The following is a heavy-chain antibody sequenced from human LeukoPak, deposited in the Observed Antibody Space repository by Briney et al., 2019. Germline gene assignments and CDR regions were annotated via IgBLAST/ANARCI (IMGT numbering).Heavy chain of an antibody. J-gene: IGHJ6*03. D-gene: IGHD3-22*01. Sequence: SETLSLTCTVSGGSISSYYWSWIRQPPGKGLEWIGYIYYSGSTNYNPSLKSRVTISVDTSKNQFSLKLSSVTAADTAVYYCARVHDSSGYYHNYYYYMDVWGKGTTVTVSS. CDR1: GGSISSYY. CDR2: IYYSGST. V-gene: IGHV4-59*01. CDR3: ARVHDSSGYYHNYYYYMDV.